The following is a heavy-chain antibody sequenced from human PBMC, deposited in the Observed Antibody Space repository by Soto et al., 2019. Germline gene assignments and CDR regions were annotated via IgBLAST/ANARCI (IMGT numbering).Heavy chain of an antibody. D-gene: IGHD2-21*02. V-gene: IGHV1-58*01. CDR2: IVVGSGNT. Sequence: GASVKVCCKASGFTFTSSAVQWVRQARGRRLEGIGWIVVGSGNTNYAQKFQERVTITRDMSTSTAYVELSSLRSEDTAVYYCSADRTYCGGGCYVDWGQGTLVTVST. CDR3: SADRTYCGGGCYVD. CDR1: GFTFTSSA. J-gene: IGHJ4*02.